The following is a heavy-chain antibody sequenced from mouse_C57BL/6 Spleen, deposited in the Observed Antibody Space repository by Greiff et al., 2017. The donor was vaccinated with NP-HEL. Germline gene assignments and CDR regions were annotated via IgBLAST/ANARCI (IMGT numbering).Heavy chain of an antibody. Sequence: DVMLVESGGGLVKPGGSLKLSCAASGFTFSDYGMHWVRQAPEKGLEWVAYISSGSSTIYYADTVKGRFTIFRDNAKNTLFLQMTSLRSEDTAMYYCARPGYSKDFDYWGQGTTLTVSS. D-gene: IGHD2-5*01. CDR2: ISSGSSTI. CDR1: GFTFSDYG. V-gene: IGHV5-17*01. CDR3: ARPGYSKDFDY. J-gene: IGHJ2*01.